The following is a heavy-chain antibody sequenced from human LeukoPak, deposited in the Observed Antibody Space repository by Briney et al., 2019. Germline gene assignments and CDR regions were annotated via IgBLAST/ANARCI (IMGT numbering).Heavy chain of an antibody. J-gene: IGHJ5*02. D-gene: IGHD4-11*01. CDR3: ASETDYSHPNWFDP. Sequence: SETLSLTCTVSGASISSRFWWSWVRQPPGKGLEWIGQVHNSGYTKYNPSLKSRVTISVDKFKNHFSLKLNSVTAADTALYYCASETDYSHPNWFDPWGQGTLVTVSS. CDR2: VHNSGYT. V-gene: IGHV4-4*02. CDR1: GASISSRFW.